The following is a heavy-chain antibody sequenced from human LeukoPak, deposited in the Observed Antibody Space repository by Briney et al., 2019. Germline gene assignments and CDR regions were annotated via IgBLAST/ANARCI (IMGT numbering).Heavy chain of an antibody. Sequence: SETLSLTCSVSGYSMSSGYYWGWVRQPPGKGLQWLGSVFYNETARYSPSLHSRVTVSIDTSKNQFSLKLNSVTAGDTAIYYCAQDNYGAFDYWGQGILVTVSS. D-gene: IGHD4-11*01. CDR2: VFYNETA. J-gene: IGHJ4*02. CDR1: GYSMSSGYY. CDR3: AQDNYGAFDY. V-gene: IGHV4-38-2*02.